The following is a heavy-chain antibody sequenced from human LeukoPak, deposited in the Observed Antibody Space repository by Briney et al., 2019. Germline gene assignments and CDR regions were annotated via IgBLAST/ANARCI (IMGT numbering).Heavy chain of an antibody. CDR1: GGSISNSIYY. CDR2: IYYSGST. CDR3: ARQVTFGYAYAYYFDY. Sequence: SETLSLTCTVSGGSISNSIYYWGWIRQPPGKGLEWIGSIYYSGSTYYNPSLKSRVTISVDTSKNQFSLRLSSVTAADTAVYYCARQVTFGYAYAYYFDYWGQGTLVTVSS. D-gene: IGHD3-16*01. J-gene: IGHJ4*02. V-gene: IGHV4-39*01.